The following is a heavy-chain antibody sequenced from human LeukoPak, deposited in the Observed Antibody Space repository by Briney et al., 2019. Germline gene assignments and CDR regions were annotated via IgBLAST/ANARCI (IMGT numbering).Heavy chain of an antibody. CDR1: VFTLSSYA. CDR2: ISGSGGEI. D-gene: IGHD3-3*01. CDR3: AKGGHYTYFEY. Sequence: PGGSLRLSCAASVFTLSSYAMSWVRQAPGKGLEWVSTISGSGGEIFYADSVRGRFTISRDNSENTLYLQMDSLRAEDTAVYYCAKGGHYTYFEYWGQGTLVTVSS. V-gene: IGHV3-23*01. J-gene: IGHJ4*02.